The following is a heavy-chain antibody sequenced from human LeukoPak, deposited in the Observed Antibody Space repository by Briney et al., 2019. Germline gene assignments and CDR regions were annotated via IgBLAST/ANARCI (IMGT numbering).Heavy chain of an antibody. CDR2: IKHDGRDK. D-gene: IGHD3-9*01. Sequence: GGSLRLSCAASGFTFSNYWMSWVRQAPGKGLEWVANIKHDGRDKHYVDSVKGRFTIARDSAKNSLNLQMNSLRAEDTAAYYCARGGNYDILTGYIFDYWGQGTLVTVSS. J-gene: IGHJ4*02. V-gene: IGHV3-7*03. CDR1: GFTFSNYW. CDR3: ARGGNYDILTGYIFDY.